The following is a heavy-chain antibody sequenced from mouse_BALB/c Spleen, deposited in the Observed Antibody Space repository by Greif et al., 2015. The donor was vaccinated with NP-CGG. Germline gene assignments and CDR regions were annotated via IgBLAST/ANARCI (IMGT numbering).Heavy chain of an antibody. CDR3: ARGDYDEEDFDY. CDR1: GFTFSSYA. Sequence: EVQLQQSGGGLVKPGGSLKLSCAASGFTFSSYAMSWVRQTPEKRLEWVASISSGGSTYYPDSVKGRFTISRDNARNILYLQMSSLRSEDTAMYYCARGDYDEEDFDYWGQGTTLTVSS. D-gene: IGHD2-4*01. V-gene: IGHV5-6-5*01. CDR2: ISSGGST. J-gene: IGHJ2*01.